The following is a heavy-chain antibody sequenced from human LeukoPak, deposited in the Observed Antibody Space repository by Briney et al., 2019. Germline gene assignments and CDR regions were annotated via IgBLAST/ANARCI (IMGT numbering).Heavy chain of an antibody. CDR2: IKQDGSEK. CDR1: GFTFSSYW. D-gene: IGHD6-13*01. CDR3: AKDRYIGGRSSSWYYFDY. J-gene: IGHJ4*02. Sequence: PGGSLRLSCAASGFTFSSYWMSWVRQAPGKGLEWVANIKQDGSEKYYVDSVKGRFTISRDNAKNSLYLQMNSLRAEDTALYYCAKDRYIGGRSSSWYYFDYWGQGTLATVSS. V-gene: IGHV3-7*03.